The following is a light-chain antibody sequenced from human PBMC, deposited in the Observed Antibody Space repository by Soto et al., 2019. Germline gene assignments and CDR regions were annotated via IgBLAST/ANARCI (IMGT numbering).Light chain of an antibody. J-gene: IGKJ2*01. CDR2: GAS. CDR3: QQYNNWPPNT. V-gene: IGKV3-15*01. Sequence: EIVMTQSPATLSVSPGERATLSCRASQSVSSNLAWYQQKPGQAPRLLIYGASTRATGIPARFSGSGSGTEFPLTINHLQSEDFAVYYCQQYNNWPPNTFGQGTKLEIK. CDR1: QSVSSN.